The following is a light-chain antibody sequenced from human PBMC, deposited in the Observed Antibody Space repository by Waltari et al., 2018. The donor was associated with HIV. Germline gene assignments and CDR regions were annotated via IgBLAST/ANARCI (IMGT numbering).Light chain of an antibody. J-gene: IGLJ2*01. Sequence: QSVLTQPPSLSGAPGQRVTISCTGSSSNIGAGYDVHWYQQLPGTAPKLLIYGNSNRPSGFPDRFSCSKSGTSASLAITGLQAEDEADYYCQSYDSSLSAPVVFGGGTKLTVL. CDR1: SSNIGAGYD. CDR2: GNS. CDR3: QSYDSSLSAPVV. V-gene: IGLV1-40*01.